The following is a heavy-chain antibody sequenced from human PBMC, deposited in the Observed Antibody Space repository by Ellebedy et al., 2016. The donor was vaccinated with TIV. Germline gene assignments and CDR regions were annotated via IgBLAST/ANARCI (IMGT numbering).Heavy chain of an antibody. D-gene: IGHD3-22*01. Sequence: GGSLRLXXAASGFTFSSYAMSWVRQAPGKGLEWVSAISGSGGSTYYADSVKGRFTISRDNSKNTLYLQMNSLRAEDTAVYYCAPIVVIRVGTDYWGQGTLVTVSS. CDR2: ISGSGGST. CDR3: APIVVIRVGTDY. J-gene: IGHJ4*02. V-gene: IGHV3-23*01. CDR1: GFTFSSYA.